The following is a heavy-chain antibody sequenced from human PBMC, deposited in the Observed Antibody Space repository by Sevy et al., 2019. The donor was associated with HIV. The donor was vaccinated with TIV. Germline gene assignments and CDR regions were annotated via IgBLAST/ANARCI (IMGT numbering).Heavy chain of an antibody. CDR2: IYPGDSDT. D-gene: IGHD1-26*01. Sequence: GESLKISCKGSGYSFTSYWIGWVRQMPGKGLEWMGIIYPGDSDTRYSPSFQGQVTISADKSISTAYLQWSSLKASDTAMYYCARRGEMGEYYYGMDVWGQGTTVTASS. V-gene: IGHV5-51*01. CDR1: GYSFTSYW. J-gene: IGHJ6*02. CDR3: ARRGEMGEYYYGMDV.